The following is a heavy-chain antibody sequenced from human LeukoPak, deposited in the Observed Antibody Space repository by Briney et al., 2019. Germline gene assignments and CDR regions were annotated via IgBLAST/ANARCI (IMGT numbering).Heavy chain of an antibody. Sequence: GGSLRLSCTASGFTFGDYAMSWVRQAPGKGLEWVGFIRSKAYGGTTEYAASVKGRFTISRDDSKSIAYLQMNSLKTEDTAVYYCTRDTEVVVVPAAIPFDYWGQGTLVTVSS. D-gene: IGHD2-2*01. CDR3: TRDTEVVVVPAAIPFDY. CDR2: IRSKAYGGTT. CDR1: GFTFGDYA. V-gene: IGHV3-49*04. J-gene: IGHJ4*02.